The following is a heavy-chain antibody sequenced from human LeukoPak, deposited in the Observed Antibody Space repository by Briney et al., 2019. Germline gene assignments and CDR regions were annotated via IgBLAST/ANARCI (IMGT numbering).Heavy chain of an antibody. V-gene: IGHV1-69*13. CDR3: ARGGPYDFWSGYSHDAFDI. J-gene: IGHJ3*02. CDR2: IIPIFGTA. D-gene: IGHD3-3*01. Sequence: GASVKVSCKASGGTFSSYAISWVRQAPGQGLEWMGGIIPIFGTANYAQKFQGRVTITADESTSTAYMELSSLRSEDTAVYYCARGGPYDFWSGYSHDAFDIWGQGTMVTVSS. CDR1: GGTFSSYA.